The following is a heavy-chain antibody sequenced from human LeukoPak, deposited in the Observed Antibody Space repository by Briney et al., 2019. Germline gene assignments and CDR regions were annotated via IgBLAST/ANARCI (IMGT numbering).Heavy chain of an antibody. V-gene: IGHV1-2*02. CDR2: INPNSGGT. CDR1: GYTFTGYY. CDR3: TNEMVGGLQLRRWFDP. J-gene: IGHJ5*02. Sequence: ASVKVSCKASGYTFTGYYMHWVRQAPGQGLEWMGWINPNSGGTNYAQKFQGRVTMTRDTSISTAYMELSRLRSDDTAVYYCTNEMVGGLQLRRWFDPWGQGTLVTVSS. D-gene: IGHD5-24*01.